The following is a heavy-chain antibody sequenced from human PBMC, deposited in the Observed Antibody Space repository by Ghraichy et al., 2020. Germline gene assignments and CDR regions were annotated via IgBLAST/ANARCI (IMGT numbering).Heavy chain of an antibody. D-gene: IGHD2-15*01. CDR1: GYSFTSYW. Sequence: GESPNISCKGSGYSFTSYWIGWVRQMPGKGLEWMGIIYPGDSDTRYSPSFQGQVTISADKSISTAYLQWSSLKASDTAMYYCARVGVVVAATSPRIPDYYGMDVWGQGTTVTVSS. J-gene: IGHJ6*02. V-gene: IGHV5-51*01. CDR2: IYPGDSDT. CDR3: ARVGVVVAATSPRIPDYYGMDV.